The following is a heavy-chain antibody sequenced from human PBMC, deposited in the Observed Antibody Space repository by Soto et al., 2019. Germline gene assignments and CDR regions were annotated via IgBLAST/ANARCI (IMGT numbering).Heavy chain of an antibody. CDR2: ISGSGGST. D-gene: IGHD3-22*01. Sequence: PGGSLRLSCAASGFTFSSYAMSWVRQAPGKGLEWVSAISGSGGSTYYTDSVKGRFTISRDNSKNTLYLQMNSLRTEDTAVYYCVKAPYYYDSSGFFYWGQGTLVTVSS. V-gene: IGHV3-23*01. J-gene: IGHJ4*02. CDR3: VKAPYYYDSSGFFY. CDR1: GFTFSSYA.